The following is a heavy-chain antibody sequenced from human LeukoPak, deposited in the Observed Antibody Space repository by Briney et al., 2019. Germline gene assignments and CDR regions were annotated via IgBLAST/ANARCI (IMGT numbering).Heavy chain of an antibody. D-gene: IGHD3-10*01. V-gene: IGHV3-13*01. J-gene: IGHJ4*02. Sequence: GGSPRLSCAASGFTFSSYDMHWVRQATGKGLEWVSAIGTAGDTYYPGSVKGRFTISRENAKNSLYLQMNSLRAGDTAVYYCARASGGSGSPNFDYWGQGTLVTVSS. CDR3: ARASGGSGSPNFDY. CDR1: GFTFSSYD. CDR2: IGTAGDT.